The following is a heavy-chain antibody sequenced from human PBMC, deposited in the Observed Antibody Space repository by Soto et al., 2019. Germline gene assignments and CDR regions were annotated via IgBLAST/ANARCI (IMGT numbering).Heavy chain of an antibody. CDR1: GGSISSSNW. CDR2: IYHSGST. V-gene: IGHV4-4*02. Sequence: PSETLSLTCAVSGGSISSSNWWSWVRQPPGKGLEWIGEIYHSGSTNYNPSFKSRVTISVDKSKNQFSLKLSSVTAADTAVYYCARLPSEYCSSTSCYAPEGLDYWGQGTLVTVS. D-gene: IGHD2-2*01. CDR3: ARLPSEYCSSTSCYAPEGLDY. J-gene: IGHJ4*02.